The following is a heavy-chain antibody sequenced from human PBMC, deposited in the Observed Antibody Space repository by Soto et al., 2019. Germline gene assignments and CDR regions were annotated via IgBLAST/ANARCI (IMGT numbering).Heavy chain of an antibody. J-gene: IGHJ4*02. Sequence: QVQLQESGPGLVKPSETLSLTCTVSGGSISSYYWSWIRPPPGKGLEWIGYIYYSGSTNYNPSLKSRVTISVDTSKNQFSLKLSSVTAADTAVYYCARVGRRDGYNRRSFDYWGQGTLVTVSS. CDR1: GGSISSYY. D-gene: IGHD5-12*01. V-gene: IGHV4-59*01. CDR2: IYYSGST. CDR3: ARVGRRDGYNRRSFDY.